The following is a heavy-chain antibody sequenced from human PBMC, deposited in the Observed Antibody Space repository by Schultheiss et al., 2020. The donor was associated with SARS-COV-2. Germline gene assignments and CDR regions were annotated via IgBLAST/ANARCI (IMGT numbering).Heavy chain of an antibody. Sequence: GGSLRLSCAASGFTFSSYAMSWVRQAPGKGLEWVSAISGSGGSTYYADSVKGRFTISRDNSKNTLYLQMNSLRAEDTAVYYCARVVVPAAIQYYYYYYYMDVWGKGTTVTVSS. V-gene: IGHV3-23*01. CDR1: GFTFSSYA. J-gene: IGHJ6*03. D-gene: IGHD2-2*02. CDR2: ISGSGGST. CDR3: ARVVVPAAIQYYYYYYYMDV.